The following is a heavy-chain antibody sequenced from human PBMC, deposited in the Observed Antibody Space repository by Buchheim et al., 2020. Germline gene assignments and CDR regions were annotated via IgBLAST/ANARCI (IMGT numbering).Heavy chain of an antibody. Sequence: QVRLQESGPGLVKPSEILSLTCSVSGGSVNPYYWNWIRQPPGKGLEWIGYVYYNGVTNYNPSLKSRVAISVDTSKNHFSLKVTSVTAADTAVYYCARGLATPAYTSGDFDSWGQGTL. CDR2: VYYNGVT. V-gene: IGHV4-59*02. D-gene: IGHD6-13*01. CDR3: ARGLATPAYTSGDFDS. J-gene: IGHJ4*02. CDR1: GGSVNPYY.